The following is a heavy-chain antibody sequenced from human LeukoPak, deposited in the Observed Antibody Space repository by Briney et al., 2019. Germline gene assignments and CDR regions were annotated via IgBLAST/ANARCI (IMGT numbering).Heavy chain of an antibody. CDR1: GFTVSSNY. V-gene: IGHV3-53*01. Sequence: GGSLRLSCAASGFTVSSNYMSWVRQAPGKGLEWVSDIYSGGSTSYADSVKGRFTISRDNSKNTLYLQMNSLRVEDTAVYFCARGPTFDCWGQGTLLTVSS. CDR3: ARGPTFDC. J-gene: IGHJ4*02. CDR2: IYSGGST. D-gene: IGHD4-11*01.